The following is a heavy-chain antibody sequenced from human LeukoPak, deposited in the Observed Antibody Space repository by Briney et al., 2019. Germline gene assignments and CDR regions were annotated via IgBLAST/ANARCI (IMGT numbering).Heavy chain of an antibody. Sequence: PSETLSLTCTVSGGSISSSSYYWGWIRQPPGKGLEWIGSIYYSGSTYYNPSLKSRVTISVDTSKNQFSLKLSSVTAADTAVYYCASPNYYDSSGYYPIDYCGQGTLVTVSS. D-gene: IGHD3-22*01. CDR3: ASPNYYDSSGYYPIDY. CDR1: GGSISSSSYY. CDR2: IYYSGST. V-gene: IGHV4-39*01. J-gene: IGHJ4*02.